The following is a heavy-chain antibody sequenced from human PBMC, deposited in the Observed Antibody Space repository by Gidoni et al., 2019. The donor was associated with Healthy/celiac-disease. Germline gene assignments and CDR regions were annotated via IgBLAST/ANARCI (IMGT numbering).Heavy chain of an antibody. J-gene: IGHJ6*02. CDR1: GFSLSTSGMC. CDR3: ARIQRLQGPHYYYYYGMDV. Sequence: QVTLRESGPALVKPTQTLTLTCTFSGFSLSTSGMCVSWIRQPPGKALEWLARIEWDDDKYYSTSLKTRLTISKDTSKNQVVLTMTNMDPVDTATYYCARIQRLQGPHYYYYYGMDVWGQGTTVTVSS. D-gene: IGHD4-4*01. V-gene: IGHV2-70*15. CDR2: IEWDDDK.